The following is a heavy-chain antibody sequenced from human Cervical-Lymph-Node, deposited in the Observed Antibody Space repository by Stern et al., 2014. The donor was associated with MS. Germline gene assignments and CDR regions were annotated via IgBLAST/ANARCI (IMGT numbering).Heavy chain of an antibody. CDR2: VSNEGSKQ. D-gene: IGHD2-15*01. J-gene: IGHJ4*02. CDR3: GRDTCRGGGCYFRY. V-gene: IGHV3-30-3*01. Sequence: VPLVQSGGGVVQPGRSLRLSCAASGFIFSNYAMHLVRQAPGKGLDWVAFVSNEGSKQFYADSVKGRFTISRANANNTLYLQMNSLRPEDTSVYYCGRDTCRGGGCYFRYWGQGILITGSS. CDR1: GFIFSNYA.